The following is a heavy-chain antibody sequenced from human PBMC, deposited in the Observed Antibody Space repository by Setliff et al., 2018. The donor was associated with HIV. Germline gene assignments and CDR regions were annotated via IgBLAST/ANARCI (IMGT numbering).Heavy chain of an antibody. CDR2: IKHDGSEK. CDR1: GFDISSFW. CDR3: ARGGDSIASDH. J-gene: IGHJ4*02. Sequence: GGSLRLSCAASGFDISSFWMSWVRQAAGKGLEWVANIKHDGSEKYYVDSVLGRFTVSRDNPKNLLYLQMNSLSAEDTAVYYCARGGDSIASDHWGQGTLVTVSS. V-gene: IGHV3-7*01. D-gene: IGHD3-3*02.